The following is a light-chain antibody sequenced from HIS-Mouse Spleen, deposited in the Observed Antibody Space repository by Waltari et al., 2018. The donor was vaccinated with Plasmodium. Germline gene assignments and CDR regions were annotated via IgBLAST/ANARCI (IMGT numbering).Light chain of an antibody. CDR2: EDS. CDR1: ALPKKY. CDR3: DSTDSSGNHRV. V-gene: IGLV3-10*03. J-gene: IGLJ3*02. Sequence: SYELTQPPSVSVSPGQTARITCSGDALPKKYAYWYQQKSGQAPVLVVYEDSKRPSGIAERFSGSSSGTKATVTISGAQVEDEDDYYCDSTDSSGNHRVFGGGTKRTVL.